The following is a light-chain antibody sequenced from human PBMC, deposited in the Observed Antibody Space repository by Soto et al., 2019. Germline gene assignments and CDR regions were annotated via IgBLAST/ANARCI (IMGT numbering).Light chain of an antibody. Sequence: EIVLTQPPATLSLSPGERATLSCRASQSVSSYLAWYQQKPGQAPRLLIYDASNRATGIPARFSGSGSGTDFTLTISSLEAEDFAVYYCQQRSNWPPITFGQGTRLAI. CDR1: QSVSSY. V-gene: IGKV3-11*01. CDR3: QQRSNWPPIT. J-gene: IGKJ5*01. CDR2: DAS.